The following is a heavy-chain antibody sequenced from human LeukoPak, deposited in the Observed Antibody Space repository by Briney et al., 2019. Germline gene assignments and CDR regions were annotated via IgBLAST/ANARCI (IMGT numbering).Heavy chain of an antibody. CDR1: GGSISSYY. J-gene: IGHJ4*02. Sequence: KSSETLSLTCTVSGGSISSYYWSWIRQHPGKGLEWIGHVYYSGSTYYNPSLKSRVTISVDTSKSQFSLRLSSVTAADTAVYYCARGYSSSWNRGHFDYWGQGTLVTVSS. CDR3: ARGYSSSWNRGHFDY. CDR2: VYYSGST. V-gene: IGHV4-59*06. D-gene: IGHD6-13*01.